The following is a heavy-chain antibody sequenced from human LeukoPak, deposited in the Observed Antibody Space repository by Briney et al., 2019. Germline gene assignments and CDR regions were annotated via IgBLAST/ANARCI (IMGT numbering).Heavy chain of an antibody. D-gene: IGHD6-6*01. CDR3: ARVGSGSSYLNFDY. V-gene: IGHV1-2*02. CDR2: INPNSGGT. Sequence: ASVSVSCKASGYTFTGYYMHGVRQAPGQGGEWMGWINPNSGGTNYAQKLQGRVTMTRETSISTAYMELSRLRSDDTAVYYCARVGSGSSYLNFDYWGQGTLVTVSS. J-gene: IGHJ4*02. CDR1: GYTFTGYY.